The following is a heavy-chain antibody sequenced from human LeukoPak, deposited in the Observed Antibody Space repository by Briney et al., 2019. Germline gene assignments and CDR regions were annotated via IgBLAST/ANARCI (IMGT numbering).Heavy chain of an antibody. V-gene: IGHV3-23*01. Sequence: GGSLRLSCAASGFTFSSYAMSWVRQAPGKGLEWVSAISGSGGSTYYADSVKGRFTISRDNAKNTLYLQMNSLRAEDTAVYYCVREGTAAEFDYWGQGNLVTVSS. J-gene: IGHJ4*02. D-gene: IGHD6-13*01. CDR3: VREGTAAEFDY. CDR1: GFTFSSYA. CDR2: ISGSGGST.